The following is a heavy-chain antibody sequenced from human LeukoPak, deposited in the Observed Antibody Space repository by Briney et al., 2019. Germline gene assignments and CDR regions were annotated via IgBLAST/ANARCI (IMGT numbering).Heavy chain of an antibody. D-gene: IGHD5-18*01. J-gene: IGHJ5*02. CDR3: ARGGRATWIQLWLRFSTGTTSGSFHP. Sequence: SETLSLTCAVYGGSFSGYYWSWIRQPPGRGLEWIGEINHSGSTNYNPSLKSRVTISVDTSKNQFSLKLSSVTAADTAVYYCARGGRATWIQLWLRFSTGTTSGSFHPWGQGTLVTVSS. CDR1: GGSFSGYY. CDR2: INHSGST. V-gene: IGHV4-34*01.